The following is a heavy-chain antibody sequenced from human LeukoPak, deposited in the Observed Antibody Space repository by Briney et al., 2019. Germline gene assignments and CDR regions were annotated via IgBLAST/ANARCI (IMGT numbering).Heavy chain of an antibody. CDR1: GFTFSGSA. J-gene: IGHJ4*02. CDR2: IRSKANSYAT. D-gene: IGHD6-6*01. CDR3: AVMGGEHLVLDY. V-gene: IGHV3-73*01. Sequence: GGSLRLSCAASGFTFSGSAMHWVRQASGKGLEWVGRIRSKANSYATAYAASVKGRFTISRDDSKNTAYLQMNSLRAEDTAVYYCAVMGGEHLVLDYWGQGTLVTVSS.